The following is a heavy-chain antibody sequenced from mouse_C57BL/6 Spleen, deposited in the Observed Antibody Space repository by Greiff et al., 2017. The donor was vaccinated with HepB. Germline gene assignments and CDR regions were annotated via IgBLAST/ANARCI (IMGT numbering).Heavy chain of an antibody. J-gene: IGHJ3*01. V-gene: IGHV1-55*01. CDR2: IYPGSGST. D-gene: IGHD1-1*01. CDR1: GYTFTSYW. CDR3: ARLYGSSYAWFAY. Sequence: VQLQQPGAELVKPGASVKMSCKASGYTFTSYWITWVKQRPGQGLEWIGDIYPGSGSTNYNEKFKSKATLTVDTSSSTAYMQLSSLTSEDSAVYYCARLYGSSYAWFAYWGQGTLVTVSA.